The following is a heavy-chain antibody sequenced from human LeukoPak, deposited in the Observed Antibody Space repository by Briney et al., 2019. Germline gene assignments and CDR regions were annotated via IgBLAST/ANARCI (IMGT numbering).Heavy chain of an antibody. V-gene: IGHV4-39*01. D-gene: IGHD2-15*01. CDR3: ARYSYLDYGMDV. Sequence: PSETLSLTCTVSGGSISSSGYYWGWIRQPPGKGLEWIGSTYYSGSTYYNPSLKSRVTISVDTSKNQLSLRLSPVTAADTAVYYCARYSYLDYGMDVWGQGTTVTVS. CDR1: GGSISSSGYY. J-gene: IGHJ6*02. CDR2: TYYSGST.